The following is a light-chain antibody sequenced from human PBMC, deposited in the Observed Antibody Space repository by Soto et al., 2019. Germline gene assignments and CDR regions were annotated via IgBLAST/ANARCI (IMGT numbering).Light chain of an antibody. Sequence: EIVLTQSPDTLSLSPGEEATLSCRTSESVSNNYLAWYQQKAGQAPRLLIYGASGRATGIPDRFRGSGSGTDFTLTISRLEPEDFAVYYCQQYGTSPTWTFGQGTNVEVK. J-gene: IGKJ1*01. V-gene: IGKV3-20*01. CDR1: ESVSNNY. CDR3: QQYGTSPTWT. CDR2: GAS.